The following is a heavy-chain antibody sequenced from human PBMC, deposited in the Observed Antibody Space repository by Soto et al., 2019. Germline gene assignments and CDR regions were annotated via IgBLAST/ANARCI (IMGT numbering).Heavy chain of an antibody. CDR2: ISGSGGST. J-gene: IGHJ6*02. Sequence: EVQLLESGGGLVQPGGSLRLSCAASGFTFSSYAMSWVRQAPGKGLEWVSAISGSGGSTYYADSVKGRFTISRDNSKNTLYLQMNSLRAEDTAVYYCAGEGITIFGVVPNKHDYYYGMDVWGQGTTVTVSS. D-gene: IGHD3-3*01. CDR1: GFTFSSYA. V-gene: IGHV3-23*01. CDR3: AGEGITIFGVVPNKHDYYYGMDV.